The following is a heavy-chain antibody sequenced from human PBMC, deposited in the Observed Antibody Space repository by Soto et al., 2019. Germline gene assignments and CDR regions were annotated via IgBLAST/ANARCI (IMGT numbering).Heavy chain of an antibody. D-gene: IGHD2-21*02. J-gene: IGHJ6*02. Sequence: GGSLRLSCAASGFTVSSNYMSWVRQAPGKGLEWVSVIYSCGSTYYADSVKGRFTISRDNSKNTLYLQMNSLRAEDTAVYYCASRSSITYCGGDCYSSCGMDVWGQGTTVTVSS. CDR3: ASRSSITYCGGDCYSSCGMDV. CDR1: GFTVSSNY. CDR2: IYSCGST. V-gene: IGHV3-66*03.